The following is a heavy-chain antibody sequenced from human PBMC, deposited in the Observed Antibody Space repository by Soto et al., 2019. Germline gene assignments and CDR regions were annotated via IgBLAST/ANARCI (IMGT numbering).Heavy chain of an antibody. CDR1: GGSISSSSYY. CDR3: ARVVVVAATAAFDI. J-gene: IGHJ3*02. CDR2: IYYSGST. Sequence: SETLSLTCTVSGGSISSSSYYWGWIRQPPGKGLEWIGSIYYSGSTYYNPSLKSRVTISVDTSKNQFSLKLSSVTAADTAVYYCARVVVVAATAAFDIWGQGTMVTVSS. D-gene: IGHD2-15*01. V-gene: IGHV4-39*01.